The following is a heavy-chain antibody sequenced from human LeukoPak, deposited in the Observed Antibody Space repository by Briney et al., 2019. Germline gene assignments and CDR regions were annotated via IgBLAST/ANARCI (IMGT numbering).Heavy chain of an antibody. CDR1: GFTFSSYW. V-gene: IGHV3-30-3*01. D-gene: IGHD3-16*01. CDR2: ISYDGSDK. Sequence: GGSLRLSCAASGFTFSSYWMSWVRQAPGKGLEWVAVISYDGSDKYYADSVKGRFTISRDNSKNTLHLQTISLRAEDTAVYYCARDQGAWGYGYNFDYWGQGTLVTVSS. J-gene: IGHJ4*02. CDR3: ARDQGAWGYGYNFDY.